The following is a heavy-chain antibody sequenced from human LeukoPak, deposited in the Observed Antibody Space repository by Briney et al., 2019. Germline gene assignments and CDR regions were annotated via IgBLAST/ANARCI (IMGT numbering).Heavy chain of an antibody. CDR3: ARDSPYGGYFDL. V-gene: IGHV3-48*01. D-gene: IGHD4-17*01. Sequence: GGSLRLSCGGSGFTFSTYNMHWVRQAPGKGLEWVSYISSSSDKIYYADSVKGRFTISRDNAKNSLYLQMNSLRAEDTAVYYCARDSPYGGYFDLWGRGTLVTVSS. CDR2: ISSSSDKI. J-gene: IGHJ2*01. CDR1: GFTFSTYN.